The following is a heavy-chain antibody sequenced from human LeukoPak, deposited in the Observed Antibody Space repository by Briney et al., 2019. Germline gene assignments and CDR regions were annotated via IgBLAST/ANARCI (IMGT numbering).Heavy chain of an antibody. CDR1: GYTFTSYD. CDR2: FDPEDGET. V-gene: IGHV1-24*01. D-gene: IGHD1-26*01. CDR3: ATRIVGAWRVD. J-gene: IGHJ4*02. Sequence: ASVKVSCKASGYTFTSYDINWVRQAPGKGLEWMGGFDPEDGETIYAQKFQGRVTMTEDTSTDTAYMELSSLRSEDTAVYYCATRIVGAWRVDWGQGTLVTVSS.